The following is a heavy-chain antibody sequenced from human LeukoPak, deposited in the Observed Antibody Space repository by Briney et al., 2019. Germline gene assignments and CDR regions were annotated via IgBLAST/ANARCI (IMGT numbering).Heavy chain of an antibody. CDR2: FSGGASRT. V-gene: IGHV3-23*01. CDR3: AKKRRPVAGTDLFDY. Sequence: PGGSLRLSCVASGFSFSSYTMSWVRQSPGKELEWVSAFSGGASRTYYVDSVKGRFTISRDNSKNTLYLQMNSLRVEDTAVYYCAKKRRPVAGTDLFDYWGQGTLVTVSS. D-gene: IGHD6-19*01. J-gene: IGHJ4*02. CDR1: GFSFSSYT.